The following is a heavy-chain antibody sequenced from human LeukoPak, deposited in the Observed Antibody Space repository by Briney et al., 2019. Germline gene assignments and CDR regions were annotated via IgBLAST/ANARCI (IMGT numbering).Heavy chain of an antibody. Sequence: GGSLRLSCAASGFTFSSYSMNWVRQAPGKGLEWVSYISSSSSTIYYADSVKGRFTISRDNAKNSLYLQMNSLRAEDTAVYYCARAEMATIVGYFDYWGQGTLVTVSS. CDR2: ISSSSSTI. CDR3: ARAEMATIVGYFDY. J-gene: IGHJ4*02. V-gene: IGHV3-48*01. D-gene: IGHD5-24*01. CDR1: GFTFSSYS.